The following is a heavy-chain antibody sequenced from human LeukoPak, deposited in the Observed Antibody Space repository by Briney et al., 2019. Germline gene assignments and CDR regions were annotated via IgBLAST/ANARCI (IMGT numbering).Heavy chain of an antibody. Sequence: SVKVSCKASGGTFSSYAISWVRQAPGQGLEWMGGIIPIFGTANYAQKFQGRVTITTDESTSTAYMELSSLRSEDTAVYYCARDLGIAAAGTFGYWGQGTLVTVS. CDR2: IIPIFGTA. CDR3: ARDLGIAAAGTFGY. CDR1: GGTFSSYA. J-gene: IGHJ4*02. V-gene: IGHV1-69*05. D-gene: IGHD6-13*01.